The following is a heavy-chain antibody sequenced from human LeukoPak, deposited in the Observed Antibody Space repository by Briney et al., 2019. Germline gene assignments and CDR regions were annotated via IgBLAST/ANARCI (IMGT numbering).Heavy chain of an antibody. D-gene: IGHD3-22*01. J-gene: IGHJ4*02. CDR2: ISGSGGST. Sequence: GGSLRLSCAASGFTFSSYAMIWVRQAPGKGLEWVSGISGSGGSTYYADSVKGRFTISTDNSKNTLYLQMNSMRAEDTAVYYCAKDRPLTFYDSSCYHLFDYWGQGTLVTVSS. CDR1: GFTFSSYA. V-gene: IGHV3-23*01. CDR3: AKDRPLTFYDSSCYHLFDY.